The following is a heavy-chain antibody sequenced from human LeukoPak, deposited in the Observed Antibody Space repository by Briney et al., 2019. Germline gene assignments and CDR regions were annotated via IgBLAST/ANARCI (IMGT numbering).Heavy chain of an antibody. CDR1: GYSFTTYG. V-gene: IGHV1-18*01. CDR2: ISANNNNT. Sequence: GSVKVSCKASGYSFTTYGISWVRQAPGQGLEWMGWISANNNNTDNVQKLQGRVTMTTDTSTSTAYMELRSLRSDDTAVYYCARALYHTFDYWGQGTLVTVSS. J-gene: IGHJ4*02. CDR3: ARALYHTFDY. D-gene: IGHD2-2*01.